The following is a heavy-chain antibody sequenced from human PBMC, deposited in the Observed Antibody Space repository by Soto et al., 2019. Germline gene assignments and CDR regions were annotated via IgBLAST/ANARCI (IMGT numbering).Heavy chain of an antibody. Sequence: EVQLVESGGGLVQPGRSLRLSCAASGFTFDDYAMHWVGQAPGKGLEWVSGISWNSGSIGYADSVKGRFTISRDNAKNSLYLQMNSLRAEDTALYYCAKEDYGDYGGVDYWGQGTLVTVSS. J-gene: IGHJ4*02. V-gene: IGHV3-9*01. D-gene: IGHD4-17*01. CDR3: AKEDYGDYGGVDY. CDR2: ISWNSGSI. CDR1: GFTFDDYA.